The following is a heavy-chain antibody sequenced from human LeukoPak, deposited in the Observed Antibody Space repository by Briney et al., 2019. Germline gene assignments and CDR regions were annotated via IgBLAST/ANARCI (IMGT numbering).Heavy chain of an antibody. D-gene: IGHD2-21*02. CDR2: ISGSGGST. CDR1: GFTFSSYA. V-gene: IGHV3-23*01. Sequence: PGGSLRLSCAASGFTFSSYAMSWVRQAPGKGLEWVSAISGSGGSTYYADSVKGRLTISRDNSKNTLYLQMNSLRAEDTAVYYCAKDREYCGGDCYGGFDYWGQGTLVTVSS. CDR3: AKDREYCGGDCYGGFDY. J-gene: IGHJ4*02.